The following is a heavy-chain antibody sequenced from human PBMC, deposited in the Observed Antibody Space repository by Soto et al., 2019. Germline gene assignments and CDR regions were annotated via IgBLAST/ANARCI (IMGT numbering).Heavy chain of an antibody. D-gene: IGHD5-12*01. V-gene: IGHV4-59*01. J-gene: IGHJ4*02. Sequence: SETLSLTCTVSGGSISSYYWSWIRQPPGKGLEWIGYIYYSGSTNYNPSLKSRVTISVDTSKNQFSLKLSSVTAADTAVYYCARGDLWLRFDYWGQGTLVTVSS. CDR1: GGSISSYY. CDR3: ARGDLWLRFDY. CDR2: IYYSGST.